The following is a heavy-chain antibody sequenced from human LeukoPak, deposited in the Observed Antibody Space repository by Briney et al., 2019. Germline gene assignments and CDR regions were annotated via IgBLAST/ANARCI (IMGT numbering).Heavy chain of an antibody. CDR2: VNLQGST. V-gene: IGHV4-4*02. Sequence: PSETLSLTCGVSGGSISNTNWWTWVRQPPGKGLEWIGEVNLQGSTNYNPSLKSRVAISVDKSENHISLKLSSVTAADAAVYYCARVSRWNDWAFEGWGQGTLVTVSS. D-gene: IGHD1-1*01. CDR1: GGSISNTNW. CDR3: ARVSRWNDWAFEG. J-gene: IGHJ4*02.